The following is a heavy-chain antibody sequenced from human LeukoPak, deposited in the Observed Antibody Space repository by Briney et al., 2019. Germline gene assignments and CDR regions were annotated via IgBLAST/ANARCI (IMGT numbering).Heavy chain of an antibody. J-gene: IGHJ4*02. CDR3: ARDTAMVSLYYFDY. CDR1: GFTFSSYA. CDR2: ISGSGGST. V-gene: IGHV3-23*01. Sequence: GGSLRISCAASGFTFSSYAMSWVRQAPGKGLEWVSAISGSGGSTYYADSVKGRFTISRDNSKNTLYLQMNSLRAEDTAVYYCARDTAMVSLYYFDYWGQGTLVTVSS. D-gene: IGHD5-18*01.